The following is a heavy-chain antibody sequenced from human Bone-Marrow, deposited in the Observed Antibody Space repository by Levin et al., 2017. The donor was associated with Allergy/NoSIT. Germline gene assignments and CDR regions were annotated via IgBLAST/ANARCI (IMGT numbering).Heavy chain of an antibody. D-gene: IGHD3-9*01. CDR3: ARGWKILTTGSLYHNAMDA. CDR2: ITRRSTYI. V-gene: IGHV3-21*06. J-gene: IGHJ6*02. Sequence: GGSLRLSCAASTFVFSDYTMNWVRQAPGKGLEWVASITRRSTYIYYADSVKGRFTISRDNAENSVSLQMNSLRAEDTAVYYCARGWKILTTGSLYHNAMDAWGRGTTVTVSS. CDR1: TFVFSDYT.